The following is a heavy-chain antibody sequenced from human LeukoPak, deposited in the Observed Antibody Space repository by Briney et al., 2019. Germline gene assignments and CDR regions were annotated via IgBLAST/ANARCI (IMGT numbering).Heavy chain of an antibody. D-gene: IGHD1-7*01. V-gene: IGHV3-23*01. J-gene: IGHJ4*02. CDR2: IGGSDLST. CDR3: ARSRGNYCYFDY. CDR1: GFTFSSYA. Sequence: PGGSLRLSCEASGFTFSSYAMGWVRRAPGKGPEWVSSIGGSDLSTYYADSVKGRFTISRDNSKNTLYLHMNSLSAEDTAAYYCARSRGNYCYFDYWGQGTLVTVSS.